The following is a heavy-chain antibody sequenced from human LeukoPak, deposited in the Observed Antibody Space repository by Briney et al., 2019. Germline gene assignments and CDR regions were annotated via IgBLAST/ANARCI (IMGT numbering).Heavy chain of an antibody. CDR2: IYHSGST. CDR1: GGSISSGGYS. V-gene: IGHV4-30-2*01. CDR3: ARGPRRITMIVVVSWFDP. D-gene: IGHD3-22*01. Sequence: SRTLSLTCAVSGGSISSGGYSWSWIRQPPGKGLEWIGYIYHSGSTYYNPSLKSRVTISVDRSKNQFSLKLSSVTAADTAVYYCARGPRRITMIVVVSWFDPWGQGTLVTVSS. J-gene: IGHJ5*02.